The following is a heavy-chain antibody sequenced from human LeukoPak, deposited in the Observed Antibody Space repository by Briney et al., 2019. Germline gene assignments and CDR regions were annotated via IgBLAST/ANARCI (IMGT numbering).Heavy chain of an antibody. CDR1: GFTFSSYG. Sequence: GGSLRLSCAASGFTFSSYGMHWVRQAPGKGLEWVAFIRYDGSNKYYADSVKGRFTISRDNSKNTLYLQMYSLGAEDTAVYYCAREHTYYDFWTQSGYYMDVWGKGTTVTVSS. CDR2: IRYDGSNK. V-gene: IGHV3-30*02. CDR3: AREHTYYDFWTQSGYYMDV. D-gene: IGHD3-3*01. J-gene: IGHJ6*03.